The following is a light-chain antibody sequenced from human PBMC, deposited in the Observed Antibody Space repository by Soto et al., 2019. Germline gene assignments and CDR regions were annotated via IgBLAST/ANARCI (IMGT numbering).Light chain of an antibody. J-gene: IGLJ1*01. CDR3: SSYSTTNILV. V-gene: IGLV2-14*03. CDR2: DVN. Sequence: QSALTQPASVSGSPGQSVTISCTGASSDVGAYEHVSWYQQHPGRPPKLILYDVNNRPSGVSNHFSGSKSGNTASLVISGLQANDEADYYCSSYSTTNILVFGSGTKVTVL. CDR1: SSDVGAYEH.